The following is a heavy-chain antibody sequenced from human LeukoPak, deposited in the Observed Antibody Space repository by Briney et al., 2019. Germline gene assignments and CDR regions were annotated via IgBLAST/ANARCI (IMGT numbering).Heavy chain of an antibody. CDR1: GYTFTSYV. D-gene: IGHD6-19*01. J-gene: IGHJ5*02. CDR3: ARAAVAGTVYWFDP. CDR2: ISAYNGNT. Sequence: ASVKVSCKASGYTFTSYVSSWLRQAAGQGLEWMGWISAYNGNTNYAQKLQGRVTMTTDTYTSTAYMELRSLRSDDTAVYYCARAAVAGTVYWFDPWGQGTLVTVSS. V-gene: IGHV1-18*01.